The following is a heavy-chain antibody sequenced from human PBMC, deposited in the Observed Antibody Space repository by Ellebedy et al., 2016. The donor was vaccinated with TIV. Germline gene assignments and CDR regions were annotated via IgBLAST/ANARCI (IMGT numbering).Heavy chain of an antibody. J-gene: IGHJ4*02. CDR1: GGSISGYY. V-gene: IGHV4-59*01. CDR2: SHHSRDT. Sequence: MPGGSLRLSCSVSGGSISGYYWSWVRQSPGKGLEWIGHSHHSRDTNYNPSLRSRVTISVDTSRSQFSLRLSSVTAADTAVCFCARIGLSGGYWSFFDFWGQGTLVTVSS. CDR3: ARIGLSGGYWSFFDF. D-gene: IGHD3-22*01.